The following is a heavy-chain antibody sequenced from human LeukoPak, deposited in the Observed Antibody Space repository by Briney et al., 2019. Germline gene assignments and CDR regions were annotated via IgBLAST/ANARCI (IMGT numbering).Heavy chain of an antibody. D-gene: IGHD3-22*01. Sequence: GGSLRLSCAASGFTFSTYWMHWVRQAPGKGLMWVSRIKSDGSRTMYADSVKGRFTISRDNSKNTLYLQMNSLRAEDTAVYYCAKDSSADDSSGYSYYFDYWGQGTLVTVSS. CDR1: GFTFSTYW. J-gene: IGHJ4*02. CDR2: IKSDGSRT. CDR3: AKDSSADDSSGYSYYFDY. V-gene: IGHV3-74*03.